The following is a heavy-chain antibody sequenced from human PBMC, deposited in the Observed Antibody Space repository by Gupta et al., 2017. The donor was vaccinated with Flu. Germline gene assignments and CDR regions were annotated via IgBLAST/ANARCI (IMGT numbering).Heavy chain of an antibody. CDR2: ISSSSSYR. Sequence: TFSTDSMNWVRQAPGEGLEWVSSISSSSSYRYHADSVKGRFTISRDNANNSLYLQMTRLGAEDTAVYYWARDVGDSPPYDYWGRGTLVNVSS. CDR1: TFSTDS. J-gene: IGHJ4*02. D-gene: IGHD4-17*01. V-gene: IGHV3-21*01. CDR3: ARDVGDSPPYDY.